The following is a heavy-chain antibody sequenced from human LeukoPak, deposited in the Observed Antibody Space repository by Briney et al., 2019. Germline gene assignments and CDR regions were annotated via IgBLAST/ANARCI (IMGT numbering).Heavy chain of an antibody. CDR3: AREDTRRGSRGYFDY. V-gene: IGHV1-18*01. CDR1: RYTFTSYG. J-gene: IGHJ4*02. CDR2: ISGDNGNT. D-gene: IGHD2-2*01. Sequence: RASVKVSCKASRYTFTSYGISWVRQAPGQGLEWMGWISGDNGNTNYAQKLQGRVTMTTDTSTSTAYMELRSLRSDDTAVYYCAREDTRRGSRGYFDYWGQGTLVTVSS.